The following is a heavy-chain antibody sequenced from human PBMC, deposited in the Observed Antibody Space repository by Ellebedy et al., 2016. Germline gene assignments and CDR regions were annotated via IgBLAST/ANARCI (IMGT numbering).Heavy chain of an antibody. D-gene: IGHD2-21*01. CDR2: IKRKIDGETT. Sequence: GESLKISCAASGFTFSNAYMTWVRQAPGKGLEWVGRIKRKIDGETTDYAAPVKGRFTISRDDSKSTVYLQMNSLRTEDTALYYCGDHDLWGQGTLVTVSA. V-gene: IGHV3-15*01. CDR3: GDHDL. J-gene: IGHJ5*02. CDR1: GFTFSNAY.